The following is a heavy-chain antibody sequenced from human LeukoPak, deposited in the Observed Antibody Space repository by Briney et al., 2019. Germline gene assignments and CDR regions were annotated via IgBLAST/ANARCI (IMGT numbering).Heavy chain of an antibody. CDR3: ARGRDYYYYYMDV. Sequence: GGSLRLSCAASGFTFSSYAMHWVRQAPGKGLEWVAVISYDGSNKYYADSVKGRFTISRDNSKNTLYLQMNSLRAEDTAVYYCARGRDYYYYYMDVWGKGTTVTVSS. J-gene: IGHJ6*03. CDR2: ISYDGSNK. V-gene: IGHV3-30*01. CDR1: GFTFSSYA.